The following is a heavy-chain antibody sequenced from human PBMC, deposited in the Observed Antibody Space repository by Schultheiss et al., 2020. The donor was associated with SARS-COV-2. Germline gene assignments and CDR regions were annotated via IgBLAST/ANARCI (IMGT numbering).Heavy chain of an antibody. V-gene: IGHV3-21*04. J-gene: IGHJ6*02. CDR3: ANGDEGAHYYYYGMDV. Sequence: GGSLRLSCAASGFSFSDYYMTWVRQAPGKGLEWVSSISSSSSYIYYADSVKGRFTISRDNSKNTLYLQMNSLRAEDTAVYYCANGDEGAHYYYYGMDVWGQGTLVTVSS. CDR1: GFSFSDYY. D-gene: IGHD1-26*01. CDR2: ISSSSSYI.